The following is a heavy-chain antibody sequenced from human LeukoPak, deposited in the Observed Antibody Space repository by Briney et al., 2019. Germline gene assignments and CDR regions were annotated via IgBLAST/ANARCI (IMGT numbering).Heavy chain of an antibody. J-gene: IGHJ4*02. Sequence: QPGRSLRLSCAASGFAFSGNGMHWVRQAPGKGLEWVALISYDGSNKYYADSVKGRFTISRDNSKNTLYLQMNSLRAEDTAVYYCAKDRSSSWTWTIDYWGQGTLVTVSS. CDR2: ISYDGSNK. V-gene: IGHV3-30*18. D-gene: IGHD6-13*01. CDR1: GFAFSGNG. CDR3: AKDRSSSWTWTIDY.